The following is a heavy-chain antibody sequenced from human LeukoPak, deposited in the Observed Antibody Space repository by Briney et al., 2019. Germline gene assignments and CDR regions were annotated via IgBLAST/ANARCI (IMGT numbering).Heavy chain of an antibody. CDR2: IVASSGST. Sequence: GGSLRLSCAASGFSISNSAMSWVRQAPGKGLEWVSLIVASSGSTFYADSAKGRFTISRDSSKNTLYLQMNSLRAEDMAVYYCAKGAYDYIEMGYFDYWGQGTLVTVSS. CDR1: GFSISNSA. D-gene: IGHD5-12*01. V-gene: IGHV3-23*01. CDR3: AKGAYDYIEMGYFDY. J-gene: IGHJ4*02.